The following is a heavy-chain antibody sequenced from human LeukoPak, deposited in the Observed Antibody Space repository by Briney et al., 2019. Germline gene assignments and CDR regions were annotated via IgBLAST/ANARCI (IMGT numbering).Heavy chain of an antibody. V-gene: IGHV1-2*02. D-gene: IGHD3-3*01. CDR3: ARGNDFWSGLSAFDI. J-gene: IGHJ3*02. CDR2: INPNSGGT. CDR1: GYTFTGYY. Sequence: GASVKVSCKASGYTFTGYYMHWVRQAPGQGLEWMGWINPNSGGTNYAQKFQGRVTMTRDTSISTAYMELSRLRSDDTAVYYCARGNDFWSGLSAFDIWGQGTMVTVSS.